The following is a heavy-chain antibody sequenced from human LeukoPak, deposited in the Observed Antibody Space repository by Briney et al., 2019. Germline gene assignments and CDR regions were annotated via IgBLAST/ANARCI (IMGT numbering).Heavy chain of an antibody. CDR1: GYTFTSYA. V-gene: IGHV1-3*01. D-gene: IGHD3-22*01. CDR2: INAGNGNT. J-gene: IGHJ4*02. Sequence: EASVKVSCKASGYTFTSYAMHWVRQAPGQRLEWMGWINAGNGNTKYSQKFQGRVTITRDTSASTAYMELSSLRSEDTAVYYCASYLLGYDSSGYYSYWGQGTLVTVSS. CDR3: ASYLLGYDSSGYYSY.